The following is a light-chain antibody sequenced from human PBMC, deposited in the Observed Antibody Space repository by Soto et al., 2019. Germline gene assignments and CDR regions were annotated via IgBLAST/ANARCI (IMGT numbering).Light chain of an antibody. Sequence: DIEVTLSTSSLSVTVGDRVTITCRASQKIGNYLNWYQQKPGKAPKLLIYGTSTLQSGVPSGFSGSGGGTDFTLSISSVQPEDCATYCCQQCYMLPITFGQGTRLEIK. J-gene: IGKJ5*01. CDR1: QKIGNY. V-gene: IGKV1-39*01. CDR2: GTS. CDR3: QQCYMLPIT.